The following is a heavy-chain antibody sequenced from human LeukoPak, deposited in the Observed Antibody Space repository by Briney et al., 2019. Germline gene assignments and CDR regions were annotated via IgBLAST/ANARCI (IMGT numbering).Heavy chain of an antibody. CDR1: GFTFSSYA. Sequence: GESLRLSCAASGFTFSSYAMSWVRQAPGKGLEWVSGISGSGRNTYYADSVKGRFTISRDNAKNSLYLQMNSLRAEDTAVYYCAREGSSGWYARLDPWGQGTLVTVSS. CDR3: AREGSSGWYARLDP. J-gene: IGHJ5*02. V-gene: IGHV3-23*01. CDR2: ISGSGRNT. D-gene: IGHD6-19*01.